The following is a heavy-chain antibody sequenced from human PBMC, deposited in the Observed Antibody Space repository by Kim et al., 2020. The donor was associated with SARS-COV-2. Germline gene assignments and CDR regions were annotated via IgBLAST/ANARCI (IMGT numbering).Heavy chain of an antibody. CDR1: GFTFSSYG. CDR3: AKNRGYSGYEFDY. CDR2: ISYDGSNK. D-gene: IGHD5-12*01. Sequence: GGSLRLSCAASGFTFSSYGMHWVRHAPGKGLEWVAVISYDGSNKYYSDSVKGRFTISRDNSKNTLYLQMNSLRAEDTAVYYCAKNRGYSGYEFDYWGQGTLVTVSS. J-gene: IGHJ4*02. V-gene: IGHV3-30*18.